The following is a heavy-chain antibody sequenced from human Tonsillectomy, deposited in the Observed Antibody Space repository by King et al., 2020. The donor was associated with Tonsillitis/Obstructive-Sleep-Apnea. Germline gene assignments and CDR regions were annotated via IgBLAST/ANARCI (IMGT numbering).Heavy chain of an antibody. D-gene: IGHD3-3*01. CDR1: GFTFSSYA. J-gene: IGHJ4*02. CDR3: AKVRGLKWGGWIGYSALLAY. Sequence: QLVQSGGGLVQPGGSLRLSCAASGFTFSSYAMSWVRQAPGKGLEWVSAISGSGGSTYYADYVKGRFTISRDKSKNTLYLQMNSLRAEDTAVYYCAKVRGLKWGGWIGYSALLAYWGQGTLVTVSS. V-gene: IGHV3-23*04. CDR2: ISGSGGST.